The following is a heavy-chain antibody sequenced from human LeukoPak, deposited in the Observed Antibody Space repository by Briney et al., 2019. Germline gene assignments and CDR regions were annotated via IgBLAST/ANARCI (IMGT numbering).Heavy chain of an antibody. CDR3: ASPPGGDGYYYDSSGHSRYAY. J-gene: IGHJ4*02. V-gene: IGHV1-69*05. Sequence: ASGKVSCKAAGGTFSSYAISWVRQAPGQGLEWMGGIIPIFGTANYAQKFQGRVTITTDESTSTAYMELSSLRSEDTAVYYCASPPGGDGYYYDSSGHSRYAYWGQGTLVTVSS. CDR2: IIPIFGTA. D-gene: IGHD3-22*01. CDR1: GGTFSSYA.